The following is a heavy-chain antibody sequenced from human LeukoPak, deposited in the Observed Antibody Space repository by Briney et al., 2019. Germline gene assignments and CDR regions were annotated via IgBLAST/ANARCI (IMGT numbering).Heavy chain of an antibody. CDR1: GDSISSYY. V-gene: IGHV4-59*01. Sequence: SETLSLTCTVSGDSISSYYWSWIRQPPGKGLEWIGYIYYSGSTNYNPSLKSRVTISVDTSKNQFSLKLSSLTAADTAVYYCARVVYYYDSSGYYYEYYFDYWGQGTLVTVSS. J-gene: IGHJ4*02. CDR2: IYYSGST. CDR3: ARVVYYYDSSGYYYEYYFDY. D-gene: IGHD3-22*01.